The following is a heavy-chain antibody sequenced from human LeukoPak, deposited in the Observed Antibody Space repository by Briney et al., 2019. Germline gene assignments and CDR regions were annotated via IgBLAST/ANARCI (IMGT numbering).Heavy chain of an antibody. CDR3: AKEIAAAASSTPLDY. V-gene: IGHV3-30-3*01. CDR2: ISYDGSNK. D-gene: IGHD6-13*01. CDR1: GFTFSSYA. Sequence: GGSLRLSCAASGFTFSSYAMHWVRQAPGKGLEWVAVISYDGSNKYYAYSVKGRFTISRDNSKNPLYLQMNSLRAEDTAVYYCAKEIAAAASSTPLDYWGQGTLVTVSS. J-gene: IGHJ4*02.